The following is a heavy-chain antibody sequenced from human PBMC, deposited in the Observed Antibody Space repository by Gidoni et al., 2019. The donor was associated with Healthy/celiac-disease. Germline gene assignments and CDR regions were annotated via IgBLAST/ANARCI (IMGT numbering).Heavy chain of an antibody. J-gene: IGHJ4*02. CDR3: ARDLTWLAETRPFDY. V-gene: IGHV3-21*01. D-gene: IGHD6-19*01. CDR1: GFTFRSYS. Sequence: EVQLVESGGGLVKPGGSLRLSCAASGFTFRSYSMNWVRQAPGKGLEWVSSISSSSSYIYYADSVKGRFTISRDNAKNSLYLQMNSLRAEDTAVYYCARDLTWLAETRPFDYWGQGTLVTVSS. CDR2: ISSSSSYI.